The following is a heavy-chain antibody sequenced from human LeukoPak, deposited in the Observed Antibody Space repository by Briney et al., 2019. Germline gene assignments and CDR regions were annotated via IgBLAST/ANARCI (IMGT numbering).Heavy chain of an antibody. Sequence: GGSLRLSCAASGFTFSSYGMSWVRQAPGKGLEWVSSISSSSSYIYYADSVKGRFTISRDNAKNSLYLQMNSLRAEDTAVYYCARGAGGDTAIRYWGQGTLVTVSS. V-gene: IGHV3-21*01. CDR3: ARGAGGDTAIRY. CDR2: ISSSSSYI. J-gene: IGHJ4*02. D-gene: IGHD5-18*01. CDR1: GFTFSSYG.